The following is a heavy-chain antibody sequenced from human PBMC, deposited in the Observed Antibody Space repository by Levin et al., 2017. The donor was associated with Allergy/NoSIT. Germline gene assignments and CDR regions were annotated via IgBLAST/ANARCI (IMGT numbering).Heavy chain of an antibody. CDR3: AKDVSDFTSYYYGMDV. D-gene: IGHD2/OR15-2a*01. V-gene: IGHV3-9*01. CDR2: ISWNSGRI. CDR1: GFNFDDYA. Sequence: GGSLRLSCAASGFNFDDYAMHWVRQAPGEGLEWVSSISWNSGRIGYADSVKGRFTISRDNAKNSLYLHLNSPRAEDTALYYCAKDVSDFTSYYYGMDVWGQGTTVTVSS. J-gene: IGHJ6*02.